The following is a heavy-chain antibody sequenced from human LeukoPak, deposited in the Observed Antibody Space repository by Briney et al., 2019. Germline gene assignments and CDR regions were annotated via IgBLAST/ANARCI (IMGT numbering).Heavy chain of an antibody. Sequence: TSETLSLTXTVSGGSISSSSYYWGWIRQPPGKGLEWIGSIYYSGGTYYNPSLKSRVTISVDTSKNQFSLKLSSVTAADTAVYYCARHVTYYGDYVYWGQGTLVTVSS. D-gene: IGHD4-17*01. CDR1: GGSISSSSYY. J-gene: IGHJ4*02. V-gene: IGHV4-39*01. CDR2: IYYSGGT. CDR3: ARHVTYYGDYVY.